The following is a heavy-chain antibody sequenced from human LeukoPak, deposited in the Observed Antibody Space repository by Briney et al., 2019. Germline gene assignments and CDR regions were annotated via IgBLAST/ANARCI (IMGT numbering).Heavy chain of an antibody. J-gene: IGHJ5*02. V-gene: IGHV3-9*01. Sequence: PGGSLRLSCAASGFTFDDYAMHWVRQAPAKGLEWVSGISWNSGSISYADSVKGRFTISRDNAKNSLYLQMNSLRAEDTALYYCATDRSSSRTNWFDLWGQGTLVTVSS. CDR3: ATDRSSSRTNWFDL. D-gene: IGHD6-13*01. CDR1: GFTFDDYA. CDR2: ISWNSGSI.